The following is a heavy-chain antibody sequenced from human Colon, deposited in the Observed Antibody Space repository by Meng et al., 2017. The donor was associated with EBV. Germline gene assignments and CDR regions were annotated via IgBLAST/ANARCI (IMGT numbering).Heavy chain of an antibody. CDR2: IYHSGST. J-gene: IGHJ4*02. Sequence: LVALGPGRVKVWGTRAPTWAVSGASINSINWWGLGRQPPGKGLEWMGEIYHSGSTDYTPYLKSRVTISVDKSKNQFSLNLSSVTAADTAVYYCARVGQWLAIDYWGQGTLVTVSS. CDR1: GASINSINW. CDR3: ARVGQWLAIDY. D-gene: IGHD6-19*01. V-gene: IGHV4-4*02.